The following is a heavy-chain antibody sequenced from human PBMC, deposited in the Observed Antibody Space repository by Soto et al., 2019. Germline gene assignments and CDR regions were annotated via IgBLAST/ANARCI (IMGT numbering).Heavy chain of an antibody. CDR3: ARTGVDFYFDF. Sequence: QVRLQESGPGLVKPSETLSLTCVVSGGSISGHYWSWIRQPPGKGLEWIGYVYYSGSTNYNPSLKXRVTRSVDTPKNQFSLKVSSVTAADTAVYYCARTGVDFYFDFWGQGTLVTVSS. CDR1: GGSISGHY. J-gene: IGHJ4*02. D-gene: IGHD3-10*01. V-gene: IGHV4-59*11. CDR2: VYYSGST.